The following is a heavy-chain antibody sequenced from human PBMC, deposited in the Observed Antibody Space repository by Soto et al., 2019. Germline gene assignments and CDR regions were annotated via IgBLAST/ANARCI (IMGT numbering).Heavy chain of an antibody. V-gene: IGHV4-39*01. D-gene: IGHD3-3*01. Sequence: SETLSLTCTVSGGSISSSSYYWGWIRQPPGKGLEWIGSIYYSGSTYYNPSLKSRVTISVDTSKNQFSLKLSSVTAADTAVYYCARLGDTIGEWLFPKTWGQGTLVTVSS. CDR2: IYYSGST. CDR3: ARLGDTIGEWLFPKT. CDR1: GGSISSSSYY. J-gene: IGHJ5*02.